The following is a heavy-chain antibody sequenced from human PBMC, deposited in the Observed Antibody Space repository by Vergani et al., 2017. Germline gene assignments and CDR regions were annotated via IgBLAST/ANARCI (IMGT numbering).Heavy chain of an antibody. CDR1: GGTFSSYA. V-gene: IGHV1-69*01. D-gene: IGHD3-10*01. J-gene: IGHJ4*02. Sequence: QVKLVQSGAEVKKPGSSVKVSCKASGGTFSSYAISWVRQAPGQGLEWMGGSIPIFGTANYAQKFQGRVTITADESTSTAYMELSSRRSEDTAVYYCARGVWFVATHXFAYWGQGSLVTVAS. CDR3: ARGVWFVATHXFAY. CDR2: SIPIFGTA.